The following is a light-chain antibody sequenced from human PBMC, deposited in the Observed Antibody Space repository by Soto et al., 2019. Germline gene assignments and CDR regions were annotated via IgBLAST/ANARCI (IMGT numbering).Light chain of an antibody. J-gene: IGLJ3*02. CDR1: SSNIGSND. CDR2: EDN. V-gene: IGLV1-51*02. CDR3: ATWDSSLSGRM. Sequence: QAVVTQPPSVSAAPGQMVTISCSGSSSNIGSNDVSWYQQLPGTAPRLLIYEDNKRPSSIPDRFAGSKSGTSATLGITGLQPGDEADYYCATWDSSLSGRMFGGGTKLTVL.